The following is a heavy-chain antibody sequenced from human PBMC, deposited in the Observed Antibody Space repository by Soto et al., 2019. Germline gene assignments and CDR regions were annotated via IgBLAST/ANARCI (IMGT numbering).Heavy chain of an antibody. V-gene: IGHV3-23*01. CDR2: ISGSGGST. CDR1: GFTFSSYA. Sequence: GGSLRLSCAASGFTFSSYAMSWVRQAPGKGLEWVSAISGSGGSTYYADSVKGRFTISRDNPKNTLYLQMNSLRAEDTAVYYCAKDLNQVAVADYSDYWGQGTLVTVSS. D-gene: IGHD6-19*01. J-gene: IGHJ4*02. CDR3: AKDLNQVAVADYSDY.